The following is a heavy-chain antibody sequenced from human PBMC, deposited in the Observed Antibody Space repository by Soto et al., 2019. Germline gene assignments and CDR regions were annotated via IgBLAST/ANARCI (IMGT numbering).Heavy chain of an antibody. J-gene: IGHJ6*02. CDR1: GGTFDNFI. CDR2: IVPMLGTP. D-gene: IGHD1-26*01. V-gene: IGHV1-69*01. CDR3: ASNGTYSSCLSQYSGMDV. Sequence: QVQLVQSGAEVKEPGSSVRVSCKASGGTFDNFIMNWVRQTPGRGLEWMGGIVPMLGTPTYAEKFKGRVTISATGSTSTMYMEVTSLRSEDTAIYYCASNGTYSSCLSQYSGMDVGGQGTTVTVSS.